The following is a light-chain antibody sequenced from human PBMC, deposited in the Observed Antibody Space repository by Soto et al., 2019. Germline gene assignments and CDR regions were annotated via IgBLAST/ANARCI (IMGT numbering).Light chain of an antibody. CDR3: QKTSAFPRT. V-gene: IGKV1-5*01. CDR1: QSIGDS. Sequence: DIEMTQSPSTLSASVVDRVTITCRASQSIGDSLAWYQQKPGKAPYLLISDVSSLERGVPSRFSGSGSGTEFTLTISSMQPDDFATYYCQKTSAFPRTFGQGNKVDIK. CDR2: DVS. J-gene: IGKJ2*01.